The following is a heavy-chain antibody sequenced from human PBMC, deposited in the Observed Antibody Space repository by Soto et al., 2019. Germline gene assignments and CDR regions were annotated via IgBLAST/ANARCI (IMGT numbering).Heavy chain of an antibody. V-gene: IGHV4-39*01. J-gene: IGHJ4*02. D-gene: IGHD3-3*01. CDR1: GGSISSSSYY. Sequence: PFETLSLTCTVSGGSISSSSYYWGWIRQPPGKGLEWIGSIYYSGSTYYNPSLKSRVTISVDTSKNQFSLKLSSVTAADTAVYYCARDFWSGVLTYWGQGTLVTVSS. CDR3: ARDFWSGVLTY. CDR2: IYYSGST.